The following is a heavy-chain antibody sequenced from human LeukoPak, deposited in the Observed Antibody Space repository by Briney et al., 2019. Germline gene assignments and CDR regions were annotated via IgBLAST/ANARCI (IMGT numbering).Heavy chain of an antibody. D-gene: IGHD4/OR15-4a*01. CDR2: IYTSGST. CDR1: GGSISSGSYY. Sequence: SETLSLTCTVSGGSISSGSYYWSWIRQPAGKGMEWIGRIYTSGSTNYNPSLQSRVTISVDTSKNQFSLKLSSVTAADTAVYYCAREGLTIDAFDIWGQGTMVTVSS. J-gene: IGHJ3*02. V-gene: IGHV4-61*02. CDR3: AREGLTIDAFDI.